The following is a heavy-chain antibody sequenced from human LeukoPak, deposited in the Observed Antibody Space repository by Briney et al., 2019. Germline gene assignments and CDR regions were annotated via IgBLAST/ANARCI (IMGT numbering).Heavy chain of an antibody. Sequence: GGSLRLSCAASGFTFSSYSMNWVRQAPGKGLEWVSYISSSSSTIYCADSVKGRFTISRDNAKNSLYLQMNSLRAEDTAVYYCARDSEMAEPYFDYWGQGTLVTVSS. J-gene: IGHJ4*02. V-gene: IGHV3-48*04. CDR2: ISSSSSTI. D-gene: IGHD5-24*01. CDR1: GFTFSSYS. CDR3: ARDSEMAEPYFDY.